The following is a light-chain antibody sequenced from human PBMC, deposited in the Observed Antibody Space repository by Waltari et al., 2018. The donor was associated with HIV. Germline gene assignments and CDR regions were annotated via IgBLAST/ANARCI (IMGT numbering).Light chain of an antibody. J-gene: IGKJ4*01. CDR2: LAS. CDR1: QSLLHSSGYNY. CDR3: MQALQTPPT. V-gene: IGKV2-28*01. Sequence: VMTQSPLSLHVTPGEQASISCRSRQSLLHSSGYNYLSWYLRKPGQSPQHLIYLASNRASGVPDRFSGNASGTNFTLQISRVEAEDVGIYYCMQALQTPPTFGGGTNVEVK.